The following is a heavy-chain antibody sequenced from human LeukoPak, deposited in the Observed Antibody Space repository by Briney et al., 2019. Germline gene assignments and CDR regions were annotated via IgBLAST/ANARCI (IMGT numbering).Heavy chain of an antibody. CDR3: ARDFEVVVPAAPDY. D-gene: IGHD2-2*01. CDR1: GFTVSSNY. V-gene: IGHV3-66*01. Sequence: GGSLRLSCAASGFTVSSNYMSWVRQAPGKGLEWVSVIYSGGSTYYADSVKGRFTISRDNSKNTLYLQMNSLRAEDTAVYYCARDFEVVVPAAPDYWGQGTLVTVSS. CDR2: IYSGGST. J-gene: IGHJ4*02.